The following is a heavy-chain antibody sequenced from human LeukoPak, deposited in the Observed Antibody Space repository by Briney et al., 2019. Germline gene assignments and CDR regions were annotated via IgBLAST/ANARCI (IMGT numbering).Heavy chain of an antibody. V-gene: IGHV4-39*07. J-gene: IGHJ4*02. CDR1: GGSISSSSYY. CDR2: IYYSGST. CDR3: ARDTTVGLDY. D-gene: IGHD4-23*01. Sequence: SETLSLTCTVSGGSISSSSYYWGWIRQPPGKGLEWIGSIYYSGSTYYNPSLKSRVTISVDTSKNQFSLNLNSVTAADTAVYYCARDTTVGLDYWGQGTLVTVSS.